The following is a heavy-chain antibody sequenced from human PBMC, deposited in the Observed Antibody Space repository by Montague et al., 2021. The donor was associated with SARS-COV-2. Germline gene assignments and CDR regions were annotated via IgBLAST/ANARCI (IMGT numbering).Heavy chain of an antibody. V-gene: IGHV2-5*02. J-gene: IGHJ4*01. CDR1: GFSLSTSGEG. CDR2: IFWDDDK. CDR3: AHKVKWELYYFDC. D-gene: IGHD4-23*01. Sequence: PALVKPTQTLTLTCTVSGFSLSTSGEGVGWIRQPPGKALEWLALIFWDDDKRYSPSLKNRVTITKDTSKNQVVLRMTNMDPLDTATYYCAHKVKWELYYFDCWGQGTLVTVSS.